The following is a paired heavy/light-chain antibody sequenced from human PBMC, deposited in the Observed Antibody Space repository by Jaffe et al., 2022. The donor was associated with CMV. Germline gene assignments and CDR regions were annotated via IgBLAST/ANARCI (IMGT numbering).Light chain of an antibody. J-gene: IGKJ1*01. V-gene: IGKV1-5*01. CDR3: QQYNGPVT. CDR1: LSISTW. CDR2: KAS. Sequence: DIQMTQSPSALSASVGDRVTITCRASLSISTWLAWYQQKPGKAPHLLIYKASSLESGVPSRFSGSGSGTEFTLTISSLQPDDFATYYCQQYNGPVTFGQGTKVESK.
Heavy chain of an antibody. J-gene: IGHJ6*03. CDR3: AGGGGYGGYYYYYMDV. D-gene: IGHD4-17*01. CDR2: IGSRSSYI. V-gene: IGHV3-21*01. CDR1: GFTFSNYN. Sequence: EVQLVESGGGLVKPGGSLRLSCAASGFTFSNYNMNWVRQAPGKGLEWVSSIGSRSSYIYYADSVKGRFSISRDNAKNSLYLEMKSLRAEDTAVYYCAGGGGYGGYYYYYMDVWGKGTTVTVSS.